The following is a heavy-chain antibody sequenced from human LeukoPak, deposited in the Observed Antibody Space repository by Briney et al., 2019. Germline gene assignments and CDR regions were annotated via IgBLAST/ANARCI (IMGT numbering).Heavy chain of an antibody. CDR2: IIPILGIA. CDR1: GGTFSSYA. D-gene: IGHD3-22*01. CDR3: ARSEYYDSSGYYSGNY. V-gene: IGHV1-69*04. J-gene: IGHJ4*02. Sequence: ASVKVSCKASGGTFSSYAISWVRQAPGQGLEWMGRIIPILGIANYAQKFQGRVTITADKSTSTAYMELSSLRSEDTAVYYCARSEYYDSSGYYSGNYWGQGTLVTVSS.